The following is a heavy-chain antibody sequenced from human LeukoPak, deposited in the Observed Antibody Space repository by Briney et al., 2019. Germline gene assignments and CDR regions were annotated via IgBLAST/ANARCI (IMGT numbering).Heavy chain of an antibody. CDR3: AKHPAVHLLVPDY. J-gene: IGHJ4*02. CDR1: GYDFTSYW. Sequence: GESLKISCKGSGYDFTSYWISWVRQMPGKGLEWMGRIDPSDSYTNYSPSFQGHVTISADKSISTVYLQWSSLKASDTAIYYCAKHPAVHLLVPDYWGQGTLVTVSS. CDR2: IDPSDSYT. D-gene: IGHD2-15*01. V-gene: IGHV5-10-1*01.